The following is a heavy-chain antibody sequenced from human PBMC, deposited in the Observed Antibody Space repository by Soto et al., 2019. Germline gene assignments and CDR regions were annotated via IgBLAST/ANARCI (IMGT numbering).Heavy chain of an antibody. Sequence: GGSLRLSCEASGFAFSSYEMDWVRQAPEKGLEWIAHITSSGSTMYNTDSVKGRFTISRDNAKNSLYLQMNSLRAEDTAVYYCVKEKSIMYSGYDAFDLWGQGAMVTVSS. CDR1: GFAFSSYE. D-gene: IGHD5-12*01. CDR3: VKEKSIMYSGYDAFDL. J-gene: IGHJ3*01. CDR2: ITSSGSTM. V-gene: IGHV3-48*03.